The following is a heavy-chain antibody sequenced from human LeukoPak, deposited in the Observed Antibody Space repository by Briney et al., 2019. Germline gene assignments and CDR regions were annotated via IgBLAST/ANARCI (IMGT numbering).Heavy chain of an antibody. CDR2: ILYDGRNK. CDR3: AKGLRTGVGPYMGYHYYMDV. V-gene: IGHV3-30*18. D-gene: IGHD3-16*01. Sequence: GGSLRLSCAASGFTFSNFAIHWVRQAPGKGLEWVAVILYDGRNKYYGDSVEGRFTISRDNSKNTVYLEMNSLRDEDTGVYYCAKGLRTGVGPYMGYHYYMDVWGKGATVTVSS. CDR1: GFTFSNFA. J-gene: IGHJ6*03.